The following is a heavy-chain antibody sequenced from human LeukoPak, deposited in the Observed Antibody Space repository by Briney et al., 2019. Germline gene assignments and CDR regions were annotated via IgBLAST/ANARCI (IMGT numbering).Heavy chain of an antibody. Sequence: SETLSLTCTVSGGSISSSSYYWGWIRQPPGKGLEWIGSIYYSGSTYYNPSLKSRVTISVDTSKNQFSLKLSSVTAADTAVYYCARTYTYDSSGYYFYWYFDLWGRGTLVTVSS. D-gene: IGHD3-22*01. J-gene: IGHJ2*01. CDR1: GGSISSSSYY. V-gene: IGHV4-39*07. CDR2: IYYSGST. CDR3: ARTYTYDSSGYYFYWYFDL.